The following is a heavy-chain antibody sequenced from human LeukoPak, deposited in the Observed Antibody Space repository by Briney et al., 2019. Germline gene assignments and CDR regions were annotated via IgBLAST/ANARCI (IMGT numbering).Heavy chain of an antibody. CDR1: GFTFSNYA. D-gene: IGHD3-22*01. J-gene: IGHJ4*02. CDR2: LYSDGTT. V-gene: IGHV3-53*01. CDR3: ARAAYDSNGYTANHDY. Sequence: PGGSLRLSCAASGFTFSNYAMSWVRQAPGKELEWVSVLYSDGTTYYADSVKGRFTISRDNSKNTLYLQMDNLRVEDAAVYYCARAAYDSNGYTANHDYWGQGTLVTVSS.